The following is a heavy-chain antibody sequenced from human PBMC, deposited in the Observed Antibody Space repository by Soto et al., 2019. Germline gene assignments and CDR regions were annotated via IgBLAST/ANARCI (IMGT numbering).Heavy chain of an antibody. J-gene: IGHJ4*02. D-gene: IGHD3-16*01. Sequence: VGSLRLACAASGFTFRGFGMQWDRQAPGKGLEWVAIIWYDGSDKYYADSVRGRFTISRDSSKNTLSLQMNSLRAEDTAVYHCAFGNLSYYFDYWGQGTPVTVFS. CDR1: GFTFRGFG. CDR2: IWYDGSDK. CDR3: AFGNLSYYFDY. V-gene: IGHV3-33*01.